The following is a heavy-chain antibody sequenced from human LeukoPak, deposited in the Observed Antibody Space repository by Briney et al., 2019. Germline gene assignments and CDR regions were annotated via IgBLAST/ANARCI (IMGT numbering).Heavy chain of an antibody. CDR3: ARALSYYYYMDV. CDR2: ISTSSSYI. Sequence: GSLRLSCTASGFTFSSYSMNWVRQAPGKGLEWVSSISTSSSYIYYADSVKGRFTISRDNARNSLYLQMNSLRAEDTALYYCARALSYYYYMDVWGKGTTVTVSS. J-gene: IGHJ6*03. CDR1: GFTFSSYS. V-gene: IGHV3-21*04.